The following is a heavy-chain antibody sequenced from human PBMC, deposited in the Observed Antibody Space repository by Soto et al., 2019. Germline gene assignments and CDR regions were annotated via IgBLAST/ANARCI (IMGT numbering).Heavy chain of an antibody. CDR3: ARGSSRWDY. J-gene: IGHJ4*02. Sequence: ETLSLTCTVSGGAISSFYCIFIRQPAFKGLEWIGRIYSGGRNNYNPSLKSRVTMSVDTSKNQFSLRLSSVTAADTAMYYCARGSSRWDYWGQGTLVTVSS. D-gene: IGHD6-13*01. V-gene: IGHV4-4*07. CDR1: GGAISSFY. CDR2: IYSGGRN.